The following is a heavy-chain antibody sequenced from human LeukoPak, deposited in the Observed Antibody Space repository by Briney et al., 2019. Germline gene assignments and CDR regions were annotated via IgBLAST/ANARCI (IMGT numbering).Heavy chain of an antibody. Sequence: GGSLRLSCAASGFTFSSYGMHWVRQAPGKGLEWVAVISYDGSNKCYADSVKGRFTISRDNSKNTLYLQMNSLRAEDTAVYYCTELLLDYWGQGTLVTVSS. CDR2: ISYDGSNK. D-gene: IGHD1-26*01. V-gene: IGHV3-30*03. CDR3: TELLLDY. J-gene: IGHJ4*02. CDR1: GFTFSSYG.